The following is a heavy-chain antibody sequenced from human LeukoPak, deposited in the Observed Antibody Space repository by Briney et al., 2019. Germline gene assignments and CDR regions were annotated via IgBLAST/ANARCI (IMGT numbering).Heavy chain of an antibody. V-gene: IGHV1-8*01. Sequence: ASAKVSCKASGYTFTNYNINWVRQATGQGLEWMGWMNPNSGNTGYAQKFQGRVTMTRNTSISTAYMELSTLRSEDTAVYYCARAASVATDEDWGQGTLVTVSS. J-gene: IGHJ4*02. D-gene: IGHD5-12*01. CDR2: MNPNSGNT. CDR3: ARAASVATDED. CDR1: GYTFTNYN.